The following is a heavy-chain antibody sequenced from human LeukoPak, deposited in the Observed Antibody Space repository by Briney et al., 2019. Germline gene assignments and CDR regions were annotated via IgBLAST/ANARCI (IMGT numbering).Heavy chain of an antibody. Sequence: GGSLRLSCAASGFTFSSYSMNWVRQAPGKGREWVSSISSSSSYIYYADSVKGRFTISRDNAKNSLYLQMNSLRAEDTAVYYCARVWATVTTGYNWFDPWGQGTLVTVSS. V-gene: IGHV3-21*01. D-gene: IGHD4-17*01. CDR1: GFTFSSYS. J-gene: IGHJ5*02. CDR3: ARVWATVTTGYNWFDP. CDR2: ISSSSSYI.